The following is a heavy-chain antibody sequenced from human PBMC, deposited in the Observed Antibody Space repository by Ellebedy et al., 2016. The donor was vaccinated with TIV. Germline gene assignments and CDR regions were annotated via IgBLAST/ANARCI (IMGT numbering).Heavy chain of an antibody. D-gene: IGHD3-3*01. V-gene: IGHV1-2*02. CDR2: INPNSGVT. Sequence: AASVKVSCKASGYTFTDYYIHWVRQAPGQGLEWMGWINPNSGVTHFAPRFQGRVTLTRDTSTSTAYMELSSLRSDDTAVYYCAREPLPSNTQEWTQGFDSWGQGTLVTASS. CDR1: GYTFTDYY. CDR3: AREPLPSNTQEWTQGFDS. J-gene: IGHJ4*02.